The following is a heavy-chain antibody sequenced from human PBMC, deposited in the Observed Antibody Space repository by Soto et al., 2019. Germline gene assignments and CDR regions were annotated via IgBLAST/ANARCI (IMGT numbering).Heavy chain of an antibody. CDR3: AKVETYSWFFDY. D-gene: IGHD6-13*01. CDR1: EFTFNNYA. Sequence: EVQLLESGGGLVQPGGSLRLSCAASEFTFNNYAMSWVRQAPGKGLEWVSAISGSGGTTYYADSVKGRFTISRDNSKNTLYLQMNSLRAEDTAVYYCAKVETYSWFFDYWGQGTLVTVSS. CDR2: ISGSGGTT. V-gene: IGHV3-23*01. J-gene: IGHJ4*02.